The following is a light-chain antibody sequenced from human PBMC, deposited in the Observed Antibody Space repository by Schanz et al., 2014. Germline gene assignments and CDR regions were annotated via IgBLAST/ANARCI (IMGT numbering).Light chain of an antibody. CDR1: SSDIGGRAY. Sequence: QSVLTQPASVSGSPGQSITISCTGTSSDIGGRAYVSWYQQRPGKAPQLILYDVNSRPSGVSNRFSGSKSGNTASLTVSGLQAEDEADYRCSSHTAITTAVVFGGGTKLTVL. CDR2: DVN. CDR3: SSHTAITTAVV. J-gene: IGLJ2*01. V-gene: IGLV2-14*01.